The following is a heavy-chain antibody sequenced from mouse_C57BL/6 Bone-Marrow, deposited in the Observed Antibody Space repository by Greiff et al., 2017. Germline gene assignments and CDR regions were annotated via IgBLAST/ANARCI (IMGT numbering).Heavy chain of an antibody. CDR1: GFNIKDDN. CDR2: IDPENGDT. Sequence: EVQVVESGAELVRPGASVKLSCTASGFNIKDDNMHWVKQRPEQGLEWIGWIDPENGDTEYASKFQGKATITADKSSNTAYLQLSSLTSEDTAVYYCSSFSTTVHQAWFAYWGQGTLVTVSA. J-gene: IGHJ3*01. D-gene: IGHD1-2*01. CDR3: SSFSTTVHQAWFAY. V-gene: IGHV14-4*01.